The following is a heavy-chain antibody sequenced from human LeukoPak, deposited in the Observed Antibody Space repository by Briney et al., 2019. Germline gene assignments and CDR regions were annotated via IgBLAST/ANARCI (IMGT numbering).Heavy chain of an antibody. CDR3: ARDQDTAMVISGWFDP. Sequence: SVKVSCKASGGTFSSYAISWVRQAPGQGLEWMGGIIPIFGTANYAQKFQGRVTITADESTSTAYMELSSLRSEDTAVYYCARDQDTAMVISGWFDPWGRGTLVTVSS. CDR1: GGTFSSYA. D-gene: IGHD5-18*01. J-gene: IGHJ5*02. CDR2: IIPIFGTA. V-gene: IGHV1-69*13.